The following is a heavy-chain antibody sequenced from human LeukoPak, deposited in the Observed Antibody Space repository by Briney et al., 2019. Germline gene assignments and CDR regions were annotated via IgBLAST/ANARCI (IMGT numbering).Heavy chain of an antibody. CDR3: ARDRIAVAGTIDY. D-gene: IGHD6-19*01. CDR1: GGTFSSYA. V-gene: IGHV1-69*04. CDR2: IIPILGIA. J-gene: IGHJ4*02. Sequence: ASVKVSCKASGGTFSSYAISWVRQAPGQELEWMGRIIPILGIANYAQKFQGRVTITADKSTSTAYMELSSLRSEDTAVYYCARDRIAVAGTIDYWGQGTLVTVSS.